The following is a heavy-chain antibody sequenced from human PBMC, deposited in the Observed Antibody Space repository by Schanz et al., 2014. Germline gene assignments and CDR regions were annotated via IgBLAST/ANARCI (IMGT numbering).Heavy chain of an antibody. CDR2: ISGSGGST. V-gene: IGHV3-23*01. Sequence: EVQLLESGGGLVQPGGSLRLSCAASGFTFSIYAMSWVRQGPGKGLEWVSAISGSGGSTYYADSVRGRFTISRDNSKKALYLQMNSLRAEDTAVYYCARIGGSVFDYWAQGTLVTVSS. D-gene: IGHD3-10*01. CDR1: GFTFSIYA. J-gene: IGHJ4*02. CDR3: ARIGGSVFDY.